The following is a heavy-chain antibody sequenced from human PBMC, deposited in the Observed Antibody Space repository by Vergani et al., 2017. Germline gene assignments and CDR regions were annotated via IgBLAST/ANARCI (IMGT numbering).Heavy chain of an antibody. CDR2: NVVGSGNT. D-gene: IGHD3-10*01. CDR3: AAELAGLGAGSYQFLRGLNY. J-gene: IGHJ4*02. CDR1: GFTFTSFA. Sequence: QMQLVQSGPEVKKPGTSVKVSCKASGFTFTSFAMQWVRQARGQRLEWIGWNVVGSGNTNYAQKFQERVTITRDTSTSTAYMELSSLRSEDTAVYYCAAELAGLGAGSYQFLRGLNYWGQGTLVTVSS. V-gene: IGHV1-58*02.